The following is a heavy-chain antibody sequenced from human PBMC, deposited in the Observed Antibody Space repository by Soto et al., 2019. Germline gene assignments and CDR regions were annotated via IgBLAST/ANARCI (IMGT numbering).Heavy chain of an antibody. CDR3: ARTVIGGFDY. Sequence: SETLSLTCTVSGANITQHYWNWIRQSPGKGLEWIVSVSSTGSTVYNPSLTSRVTVSLDTSKNQFSLRLASVTAADTAVYYCARTVIGGFDYWGQGIMVTVSS. V-gene: IGHV4-59*11. J-gene: IGHJ4*02. CDR1: GANITQHY. D-gene: IGHD3-16*02. CDR2: VSSTGST.